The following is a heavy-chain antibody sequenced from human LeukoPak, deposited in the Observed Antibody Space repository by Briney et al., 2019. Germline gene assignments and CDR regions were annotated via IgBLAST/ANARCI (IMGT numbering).Heavy chain of an antibody. J-gene: IGHJ4*02. Sequence: SVKVSCKASGGTFSSYAISWVRQAPGQGLEWMGRIIPILGIANYAQKFQGRVTITADKSTSTAYMELSSLRSEDTAVYYCARGIVVVPAATRRKTTVTTPYFDYWGQGTLVTVSS. CDR3: ARGIVVVPAATRRKTTVTTPYFDY. CDR2: IIPILGIA. V-gene: IGHV1-69*04. D-gene: IGHD2-2*01. CDR1: GGTFSSYA.